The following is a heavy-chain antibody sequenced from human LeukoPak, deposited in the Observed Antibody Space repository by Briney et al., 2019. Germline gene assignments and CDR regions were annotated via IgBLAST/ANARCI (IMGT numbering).Heavy chain of an antibody. CDR2: INHSGST. CDR1: GGSFSGYY. CDR3: ARDSFFDGPFNY. V-gene: IGHV4-34*01. J-gene: IGHJ4*02. Sequence: SETLSLTCAVYGGSFSGYYWSWIRQPPGKGLEWIGEINHSGSTNYNPSLKSRVTISVDKSKNQFSLKLSSVTAADTAVYFCARDSFFDGPFNYWGQGTLVTVSS. D-gene: IGHD5/OR15-5a*01.